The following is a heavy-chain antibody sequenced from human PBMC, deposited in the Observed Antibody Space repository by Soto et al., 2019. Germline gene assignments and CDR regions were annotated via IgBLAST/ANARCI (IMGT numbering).Heavy chain of an antibody. J-gene: IGHJ3*02. D-gene: IGHD6-19*01. Sequence: QVQLVESGGGVVQPGRSLRLSCAASGFTFSSYGMHWVRQAPGKGLEWVAVIWYDGSNKYYVDSVKGRFTISRDNSKNKLYLQMNSLRAEDTAVYYCARVTDSSGWYWAFDIWGQGTMVTVSS. CDR2: IWYDGSNK. CDR3: ARVTDSSGWYWAFDI. CDR1: GFTFSSYG. V-gene: IGHV3-33*01.